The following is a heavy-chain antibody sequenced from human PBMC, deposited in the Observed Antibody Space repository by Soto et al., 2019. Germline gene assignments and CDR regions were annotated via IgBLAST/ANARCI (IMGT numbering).Heavy chain of an antibody. J-gene: IGHJ6*02. D-gene: IGHD3-16*01. CDR1: GFTFSSYG. Sequence: QVQLVESGGGVVQPGRSLRLSCAASGFTFSSYGMHWVRQAPGKGLEWVAVIWYDGSNKYYADSVKGRFTISRDNCKNTLYLQINSLRVEDTAVYYCARGPFNDYYGMDVWGQGTTVTVS. V-gene: IGHV3-33*01. CDR2: IWYDGSNK. CDR3: ARGPFNDYYGMDV.